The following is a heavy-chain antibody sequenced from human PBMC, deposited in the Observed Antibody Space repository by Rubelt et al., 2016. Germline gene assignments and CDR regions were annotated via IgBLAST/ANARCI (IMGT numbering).Heavy chain of an antibody. Sequence: QVQLQESGPGLVKPSQTLSLTCAVSGGSISSGGYSWSWIRPPPGKGMEWIGYIYYSGRTYYNPSLKSRVTISVDTSKNQFSLKLSSVTAADTAVYYCARATVPAAIIDYWGQGTLVTVSS. J-gene: IGHJ4*02. D-gene: IGHD2-2*02. CDR1: GGSISSGGYS. CDR2: IYYSGRT. V-gene: IGHV4-30-4*07. CDR3: ARATVPAAIIDY.